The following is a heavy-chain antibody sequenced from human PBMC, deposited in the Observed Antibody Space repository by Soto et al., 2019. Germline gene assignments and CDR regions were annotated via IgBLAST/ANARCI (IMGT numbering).Heavy chain of an antibody. J-gene: IGHJ6*02. V-gene: IGHV3-48*03. D-gene: IGHD1-7*01. CDR2: ISSSGSTI. Sequence: PWGSKHLSSISSAVPLSSSEVNCVLMAPGEGLEWVSYISSSGSTIYYADSVKGRFTISRDNAKNSLYLQMNSLRAEDTAVYYCTSIPGTTFGMDVWGQGTTVTVSS. CDR3: TSIPGTTFGMDV. CDR1: AVPLSSSE.